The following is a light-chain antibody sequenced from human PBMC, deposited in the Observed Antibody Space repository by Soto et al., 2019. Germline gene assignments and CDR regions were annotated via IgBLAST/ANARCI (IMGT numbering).Light chain of an antibody. J-gene: IGLJ1*01. Sequence: QSALAQPASVSGSAGQSITISCTGTISDFVLYNYVSWYQQHPGKAPKLLLYGVSNRPSGVSDRFSGSKSGNTASLTISGLQAEDEADYFCSSHTTTSSALQVFGTGTKVTVL. CDR2: GVS. CDR3: SSHTTTSSALQV. CDR1: ISDFVLYNY. V-gene: IGLV2-14*01.